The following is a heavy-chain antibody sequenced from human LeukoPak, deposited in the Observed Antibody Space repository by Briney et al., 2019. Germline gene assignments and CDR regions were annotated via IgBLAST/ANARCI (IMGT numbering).Heavy chain of an antibody. V-gene: IGHV4-4*09. Sequence: SETLSLTCTVSGGSISTYYWSWIRQPPGKGLEWLGYIYTRGSTNYNPSLKSRVTISVDTSKIQFSLKLSSVTAADTAVYYCARHLSDSLSAIEYWGQGILVTVSS. D-gene: IGHD3-22*01. CDR3: ARHLSDSLSAIEY. J-gene: IGHJ4*02. CDR2: IYTRGST. CDR1: GGSISTYY.